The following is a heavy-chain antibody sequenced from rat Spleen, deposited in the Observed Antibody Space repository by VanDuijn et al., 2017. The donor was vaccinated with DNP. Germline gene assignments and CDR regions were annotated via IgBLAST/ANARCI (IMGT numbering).Heavy chain of an antibody. CDR1: RFTFNSYW. J-gene: IGHJ2*01. V-gene: IGHV5-31*01. CDR2: VPSSGGST. CDR3: AKDAFDY. Sequence: EVQLVESGGDLVQPGRSLKLSCVASRFTFNSYWMAWIRQVPGKGLEWVASVPSSGGSTYYRDSVKGRFTISRDNGKSTLYLQMESLRSEDTATYYCAKDAFDYWGQGVMVTVSS.